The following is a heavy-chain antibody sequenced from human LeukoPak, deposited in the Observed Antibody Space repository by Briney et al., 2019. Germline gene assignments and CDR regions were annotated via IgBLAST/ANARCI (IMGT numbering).Heavy chain of an antibody. CDR3: ARGRWTATETTYYLDY. V-gene: IGHV1-3*01. CDR1: GYSFSDYA. J-gene: IGHJ4*02. Sequence: ASVKVSCKASGYSFSDYAVQWVRQAPGQRLEWMGWINAGNGKTKYSQNFQGRGTITRDRSASTAYMELSSLRSEDTSIYYCARGRWTATETTYYLDYWGQGTLVTVSS. CDR2: INAGNGKT. D-gene: IGHD4-17*01.